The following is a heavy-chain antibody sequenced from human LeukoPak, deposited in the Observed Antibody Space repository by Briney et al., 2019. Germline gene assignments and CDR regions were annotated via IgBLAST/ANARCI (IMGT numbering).Heavy chain of an antibody. CDR2: ISAYNGNT. V-gene: IGHV1-18*01. CDR1: GYTLKELS. J-gene: IGHJ4*02. D-gene: IGHD2-2*01. CDR3: ARDSSQGGSYFDY. Sequence: GASVKVSCKVSGYTLKELSMHWVRQAPGQGLEWMGWISAYNGNTNYAQKLQDRVTMTTDTSTSTAYMELRSLRSDDTAVYYCARDSSQGGSYFDYWGQGTLVTVSS.